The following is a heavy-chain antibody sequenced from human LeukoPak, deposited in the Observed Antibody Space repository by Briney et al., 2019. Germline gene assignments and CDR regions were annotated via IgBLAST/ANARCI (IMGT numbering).Heavy chain of an antibody. V-gene: IGHV4-34*01. J-gene: IGHJ4*02. D-gene: IGHD3-10*01. CDR1: GGSFSGYY. CDR3: ARGGRDYYGSGSYYKAPFGY. Sequence: SETLSLTCAVYGGSFSGYYWSWIRQPPGKGLEWIGVINHSGSTNYNPSLKSRVTISVDTSKNQFSLKLSSVTAADTAVYYCARGGRDYYGSGSYYKAPFGYWGQGTLVTVSS. CDR2: INHSGST.